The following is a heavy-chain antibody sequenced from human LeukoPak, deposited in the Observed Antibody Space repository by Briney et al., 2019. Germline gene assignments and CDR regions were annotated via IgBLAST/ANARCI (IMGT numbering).Heavy chain of an antibody. CDR3: ARGLSGGAPFDY. CDR2: INHSGST. Sequence: SETLSLTCAVYGGSFSGYYWSWIRQPPGKGLERIGEINHSGSTNYNPSLKSRVTISVDTSKNQFSLKLSSVTAADTAVYYCARGLSGGAPFDYWGQGTLVTVSS. V-gene: IGHV4-34*01. J-gene: IGHJ4*02. D-gene: IGHD3-16*01. CDR1: GGSFSGYY.